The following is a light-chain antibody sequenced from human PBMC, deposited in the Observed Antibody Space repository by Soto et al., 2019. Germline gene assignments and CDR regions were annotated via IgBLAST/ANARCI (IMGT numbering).Light chain of an antibody. CDR2: DIF. CDR1: QSVSSSY. Sequence: EIVLTQSPGTLSLSPGERATLSCRASQSVSSSYLAWYQQQPGQAPRLVIYDIFTRATGVPTRISGSGSGTEFTLTISSLRSEDFAVYYCQQRSSWPWTFGQGTKVDIK. J-gene: IGKJ1*01. CDR3: QQRSSWPWT. V-gene: IGKV3D-20*02.